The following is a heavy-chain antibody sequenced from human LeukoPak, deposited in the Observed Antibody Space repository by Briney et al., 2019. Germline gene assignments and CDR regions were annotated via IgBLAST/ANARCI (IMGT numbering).Heavy chain of an antibody. J-gene: IGHJ6*03. CDR3: VRDYYYNMDV. V-gene: IGHV3-74*01. CDR1: GFTFSQTW. CDR2: IKSDGRST. Sequence: GESLRLSCAASGFTFSQTWMHWVRHAPGKGLVWVSRIKSDGRSTSYADSVKGRFSISRDNAKNTLYLQMNRLRAEDTAVYYCVRDYYYNMDVWGQGTTVTVS.